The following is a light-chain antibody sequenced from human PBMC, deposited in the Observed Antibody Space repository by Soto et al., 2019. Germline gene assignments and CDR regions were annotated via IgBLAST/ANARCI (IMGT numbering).Light chain of an antibody. J-gene: IGLJ1*01. Sequence: QSVLTQSPSASGTPGQRVTIFCSGSASTIGRNYVYWYQQLPGTAPKLLIYRNSQRPSGVPDRFSGSKSGTSASLAISGLRSEDEADYYCAAWDDNLSGFYVFGDGTKVTVL. CDR3: AAWDDNLSGFYV. CDR1: ASTIGRNY. V-gene: IGLV1-47*01. CDR2: RNS.